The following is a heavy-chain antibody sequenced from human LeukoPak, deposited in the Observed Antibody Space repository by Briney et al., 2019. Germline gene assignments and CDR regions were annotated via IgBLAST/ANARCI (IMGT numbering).Heavy chain of an antibody. CDR1: GFTASYNY. V-gene: IGHV3-53*01. Sequence: PGGSLRLSCAVSGFTASYNYMSWVRQAPGKGLEWVSVIYRGDTYYADSVKGRFTISRDDSKNTVFLQMNRLRADDTAVYFCASYYCSSGSCYFDTWGQGTLVAVSS. CDR3: ASYYCSSGSCYFDT. D-gene: IGHD2-15*01. CDR2: IYRGDT. J-gene: IGHJ4*02.